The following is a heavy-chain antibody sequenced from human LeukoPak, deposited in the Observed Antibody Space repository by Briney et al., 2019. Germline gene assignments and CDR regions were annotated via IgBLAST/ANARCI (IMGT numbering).Heavy chain of an antibody. Sequence: ASVKVSCKASGDTFTSYGISWVRQAPGQGLEWIGWISGYNGNTNYAQKLQGRVTMTTDTPTSTAYMELRSLRSDDTAVYYCARLSYGGNYPRIWGQGTMVTVSS. CDR1: GDTFTSYG. D-gene: IGHD4-23*01. V-gene: IGHV1-18*01. J-gene: IGHJ3*02. CDR3: ARLSYGGNYPRI. CDR2: ISGYNGNT.